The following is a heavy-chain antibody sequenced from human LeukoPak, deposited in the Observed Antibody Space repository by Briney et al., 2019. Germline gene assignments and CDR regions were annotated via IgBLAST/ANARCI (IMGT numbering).Heavy chain of an antibody. CDR1: GFTFSSYS. Sequence: PGGSLRLSCAASGFTFSSYSMNWVRQAPGKGLEWVSYISSSSSTIYYADSVKGRFTISRDNSKNTLYLQMNSLRAEDTAVYYCARVPIYYDILTGYYPGYYFDYWGQGTLVTVSS. CDR3: ARVPIYYDILTGYYPGYYFDY. J-gene: IGHJ4*02. CDR2: ISSSSSTI. D-gene: IGHD3-9*01. V-gene: IGHV3-48*01.